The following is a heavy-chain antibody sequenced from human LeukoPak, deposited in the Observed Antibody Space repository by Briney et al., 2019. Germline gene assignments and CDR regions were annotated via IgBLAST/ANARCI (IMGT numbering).Heavy chain of an antibody. CDR3: AKDITMFRGVAPPGY. CDR1: GFTFSGYG. J-gene: IGHJ4*02. D-gene: IGHD3-10*01. CDR2: IRYDGSNK. Sequence: GRSLRLSCAPSGFTFSGYGLHWVRQAPGKGLEWVALIRYDGSNKFYADSVKGRFTISRDNSKNTLHLQMNSLRVEDTDVYYCAKDITMFRGVAPPGYWGQGTRVIVSS. V-gene: IGHV3-30*02.